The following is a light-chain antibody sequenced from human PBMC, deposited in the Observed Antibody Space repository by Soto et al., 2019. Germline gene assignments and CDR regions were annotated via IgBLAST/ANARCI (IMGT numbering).Light chain of an antibody. CDR2: EVS. CDR1: SSDVASYNY. V-gene: IGLV2-14*01. CDR3: NSYTSSSPFV. J-gene: IGLJ1*01. Sequence: QSALTQPASVSGSPGQSITISCTGTSSDVASYNYVSWYQQHPGKAPKLMMSEVSNRPSGVSNRFSGSKSGNTASLTISGLQSEDEAEYYCNSYTSSSPFVFGTGTKLTVL.